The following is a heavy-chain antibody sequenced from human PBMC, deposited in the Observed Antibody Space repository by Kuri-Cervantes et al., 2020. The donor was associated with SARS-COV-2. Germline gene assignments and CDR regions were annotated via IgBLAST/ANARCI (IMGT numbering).Heavy chain of an antibody. CDR1: GFAFTNYG. CDR3: AKDGGTEGFTIFGVVIATYYMDV. Sequence: GGSLRLSCAASGFAFTNYGMHWVRQAPGKGLEWVAFIWYDGSDKYYGDSVKGRFTVSRDNSKNTLYLQMNSLKTEDTAVYYCAKDGGTEGFTIFGVVIATYYMDVWGKGTTVTVSS. CDR2: IWYDGSDK. V-gene: IGHV3-30*02. D-gene: IGHD3-3*01. J-gene: IGHJ6*03.